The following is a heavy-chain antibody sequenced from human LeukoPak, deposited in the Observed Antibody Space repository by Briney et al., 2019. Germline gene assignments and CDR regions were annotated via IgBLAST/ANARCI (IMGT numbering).Heavy chain of an antibody. J-gene: IGHJ4*02. V-gene: IGHV4-59*01. CDR2: IYYSGST. Sequence: SETLSLTCTVSGGSISSYYWSWIRQPPGKGLEWIGYIYYSGSTNYNPSLRSRVTISVDTSKNQFSLKLSSVTAADTAVYYCARVNGQWLVVGWGQGTLVTVSS. CDR3: ARVNGQWLVVG. CDR1: GGSISSYY. D-gene: IGHD6-19*01.